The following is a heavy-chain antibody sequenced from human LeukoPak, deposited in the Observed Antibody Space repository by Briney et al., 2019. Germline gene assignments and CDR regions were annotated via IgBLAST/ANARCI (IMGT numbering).Heavy chain of an antibody. Sequence: GASVKVSCKASGYTFTGYYMHWVRQAPGQGLEWMGWINPNSGGTNYAQKFQGWVTMTRDTSISTAYMELSRLRSDDTAVYYCAREWFHYYDSSRKTYGMDVWGQGTTVTVSS. CDR2: INPNSGGT. CDR1: GYTFTGYY. V-gene: IGHV1-2*04. CDR3: AREWFHYYDSSRKTYGMDV. D-gene: IGHD3-22*01. J-gene: IGHJ6*02.